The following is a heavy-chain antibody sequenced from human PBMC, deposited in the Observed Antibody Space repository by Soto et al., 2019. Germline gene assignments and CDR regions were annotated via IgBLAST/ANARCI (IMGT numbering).Heavy chain of an antibody. CDR3: AKTITTYSGDSRGRGALVDY. CDR1: GFTFSTYG. D-gene: IGHD3-22*01. CDR2: ISSGGKSE. Sequence: QVQLVESGGGVVQPGRSLRLSCAASGFTFSTYGMHWVRQPPGKGLEWVAVISSGGKSEHYADPVKGRFSISRDNSKNTLSLQMNSLRVEDTAVYYCAKTITTYSGDSRGRGALVDYWGQGTLVTVSS. J-gene: IGHJ4*02. V-gene: IGHV3-30*18.